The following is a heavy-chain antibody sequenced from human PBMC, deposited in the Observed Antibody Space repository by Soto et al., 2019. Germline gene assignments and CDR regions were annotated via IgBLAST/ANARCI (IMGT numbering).Heavy chain of an antibody. CDR2: INHSGST. D-gene: IGHD4-17*01. CDR1: GGSFSGYY. V-gene: IGHV4-34*01. CDR3: AGLAPVTKANTPDY. Sequence: PPETLSLTCAVYGGSFSGYYWSWIRQPPGKGLEWIGEINHSGSTNYNPSLKSRVTISVDTSKNQFSLKLSSVTAADTAVYYCAGLAPVTKANTPDYWGQGTLVTVSS. J-gene: IGHJ4*02.